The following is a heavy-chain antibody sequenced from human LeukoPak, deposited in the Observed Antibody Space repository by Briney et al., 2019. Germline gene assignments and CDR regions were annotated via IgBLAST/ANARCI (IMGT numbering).Heavy chain of an antibody. CDR3: AKGQRVRGVISELYYFDY. D-gene: IGHD3-10*01. CDR2: IYTSGSP. J-gene: IGHJ4*02. CDR1: GGSINTYY. V-gene: IGHV4-4*07. Sequence: SETLSLTCTVSGGSINTYYWSWIRQPAGKGLEWIGRIYTSGSPNYNPSLKSRVTMSVDTSKNQFSLKLSSVTAADTAVYHCAKGQRVRGVISELYYFDYWGQGTLVTVSS.